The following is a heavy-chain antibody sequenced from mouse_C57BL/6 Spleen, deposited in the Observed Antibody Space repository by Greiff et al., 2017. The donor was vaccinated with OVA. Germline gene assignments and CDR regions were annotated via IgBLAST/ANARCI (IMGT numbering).Heavy chain of an antibody. V-gene: IGHV1-59*01. J-gene: IGHJ2*01. CDR2: IDPSDSYT. CDR1: GYTFSSYW. CDR3: ARDGLRPALDY. D-gene: IGHD2-4*01. Sequence: QVQLQQPGAELVRPGTSVKLSCKASGYTFSSYWMHWVKQRPGQGLEWIGVIDPSDSYTNYNQKFKGKATLTVDTSSSTAYMQLSSLTSEDSAVYYCARDGLRPALDYWGQGTTLTVSS.